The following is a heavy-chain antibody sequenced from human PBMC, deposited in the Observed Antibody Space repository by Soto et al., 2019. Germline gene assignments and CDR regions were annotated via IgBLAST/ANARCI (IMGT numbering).Heavy chain of an antibody. CDR2: IIPIFGTA. D-gene: IGHD4-17*01. CDR1: GYTFTSYG. J-gene: IGHJ6*02. Sequence: SVKVSCKASGYTFTSYGISWVRQAPGQGLEWMGGIIPIFGTANYAQKFQGRVTITADESTSTAYMELSSLRSEDTDVYYCARESTYGGNLMDVWGQGTTVTVSS. CDR3: ARESTYGGNLMDV. V-gene: IGHV1-69*13.